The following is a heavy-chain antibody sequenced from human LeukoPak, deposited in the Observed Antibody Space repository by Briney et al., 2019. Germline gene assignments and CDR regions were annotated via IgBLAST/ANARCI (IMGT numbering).Heavy chain of an antibody. Sequence: GGSLRLSCAASGFIFSSYWMTWVRQAPGKGLEWVANIKQDGSEKYYVDSVKGRFTISRDNAKNSLYLQMNSLRAEDTAVYYCTTTPDDYGPEEIDYWGQGTLVTVSS. V-gene: IGHV3-7*01. CDR3: TTTPDDYGPEEIDY. D-gene: IGHD4-17*01. CDR1: GFIFSSYW. J-gene: IGHJ4*02. CDR2: IKQDGSEK.